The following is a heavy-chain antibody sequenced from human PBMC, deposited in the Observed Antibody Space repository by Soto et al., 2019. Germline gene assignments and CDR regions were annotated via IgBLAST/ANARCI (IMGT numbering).Heavy chain of an antibody. V-gene: IGHV3-21*01. CDR1: GFTFSSYS. J-gene: IGHJ5*02. CDR2: ISSSSSYI. CDR3: AGDSYCSSTSCYSAERFDP. Sequence: GGSLRLSCAASGFTFSSYSMNWVCKAPGKGLEWVSSISSSSSYIYYADSVKGRFTISRDNAKNSLYLQMNSLRAEDTAVYYCAGDSYCSSTSCYSAERFDPWGQGTLVTVSS. D-gene: IGHD2-2*02.